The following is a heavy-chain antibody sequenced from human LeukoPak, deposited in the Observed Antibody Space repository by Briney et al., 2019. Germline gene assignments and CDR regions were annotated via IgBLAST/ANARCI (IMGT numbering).Heavy chain of an antibody. CDR1: GYTFTGYY. CDR2: INPNSGGT. V-gene: IGHV1-2*02. D-gene: IGHD3-10*01. CDR3: ARGPAVVRGVNFY. Sequence: ASVKVSCKASGYTFTGYYMHWVRQAPGQGLEWMGWINPNSGGTNYAQKFQGRVTMTRDTSISTAYMELSRLRSDDTAVYYCARGPAVVRGVNFYWGQGTLVTVSS. J-gene: IGHJ4*02.